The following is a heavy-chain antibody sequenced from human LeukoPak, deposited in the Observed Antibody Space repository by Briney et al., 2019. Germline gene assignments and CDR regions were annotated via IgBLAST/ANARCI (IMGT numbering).Heavy chain of an antibody. CDR3: AKAASSSWPSYYYGMDV. Sequence: GGSLRLSCAASVFILSSYSMKWVRQAPGMGREWVSVITGSGGNTYYADSVKGRFTISKDNSKNTVYLQMSSLRVDDTAVYYCAKAASSSWPSYYYGMDVWGQGTTVTVSS. CDR1: VFILSSYS. CDR2: ITGSGGNT. V-gene: IGHV3-23*01. D-gene: IGHD6-13*01. J-gene: IGHJ6*02.